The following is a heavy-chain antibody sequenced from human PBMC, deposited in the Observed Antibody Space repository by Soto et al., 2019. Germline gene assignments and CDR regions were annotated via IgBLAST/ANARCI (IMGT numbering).Heavy chain of an antibody. CDR3: ARRSRVTWFDP. Sequence: QVQLQQWGAGLLKPLETLSLTCAVYGGSFSGYYWSWIRQPPGKGPEWIGEINHSGSTNYNPSLKSRVTISVDTSKNQFSLKLSSVTAADTAVYYCARRSRVTWFDPWGQGTLVTVSS. V-gene: IGHV4-34*01. J-gene: IGHJ5*02. CDR1: GGSFSGYY. CDR2: INHSGST.